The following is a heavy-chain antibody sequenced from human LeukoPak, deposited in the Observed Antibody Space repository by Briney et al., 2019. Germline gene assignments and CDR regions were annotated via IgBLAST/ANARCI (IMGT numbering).Heavy chain of an antibody. CDR2: IHYSEST. J-gene: IGHJ3*02. V-gene: IGHV4-59*08. D-gene: IGHD3-10*01. Sequence: SETLSLTCTVSGVSISSYYWGWIRQPPGKGLEWIGYIHYSESTKYNPSLKSRVTMSVDTSKNQFSLKLSSVTAADTAVYYCASRSGSFSDALDIWGQGTLVTVSS. CDR1: GVSISSYY. CDR3: ASRSGSFSDALDI.